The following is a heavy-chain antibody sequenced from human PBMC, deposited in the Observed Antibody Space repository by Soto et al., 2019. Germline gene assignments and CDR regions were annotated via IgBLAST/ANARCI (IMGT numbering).Heavy chain of an antibody. CDR1: GGTFVRHV. D-gene: IGHD2-2*01. CDR2: INPLSGIP. CDR3: ATPACAATWCAPSHNLDH. V-gene: IGHV1-69*09. J-gene: IGHJ4*02. Sequence: QVQLVQSGAEVKKPESSVKLSCKTSGGTFVRHVISWVRQAPGQGPEWMGKINPLSGIPNYAQKFQDRVTFTADTDSSTAYMELSSLGSDDTAVYYCATPACAATWCAPSHNLDHWGQGTLVTVSS.